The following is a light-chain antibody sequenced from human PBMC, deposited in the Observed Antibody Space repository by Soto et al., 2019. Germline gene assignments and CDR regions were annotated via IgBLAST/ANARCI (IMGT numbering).Light chain of an antibody. J-gene: IGKJ1*01. CDR1: QSVSSN. CDR2: GAS. Sequence: EIVMTQSPATLSVSPGERATLSCRASQSVSSNLAWYQQKPGQAPRLLIYGASTRATGIPARFSGSGSVTEFTLTISGLQSEDFAVYYGQQYNNWPGTFGRGTKVVIK. V-gene: IGKV3-15*01. CDR3: QQYNNWPGT.